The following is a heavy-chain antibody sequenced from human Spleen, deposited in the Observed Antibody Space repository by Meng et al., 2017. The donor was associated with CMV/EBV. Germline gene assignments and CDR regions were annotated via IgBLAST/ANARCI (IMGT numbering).Heavy chain of an antibody. CDR3: ARGGQWLVSPFGY. CDR1: GGSISSYY. CDR2: IYYSGST. J-gene: IGHJ4*02. Sequence: QVQLQESGPGLVKPTETLSLTCTVSGGSISSYYWSWIRQPPGKGLEWIGSIYYSGSTYYNPSLKSRVTISVDTSKNQFSLKLSSVTAADTAVYYCARGGQWLVSPFGYWGQGTLVTVSS. V-gene: IGHV4-39*07. D-gene: IGHD6-19*01.